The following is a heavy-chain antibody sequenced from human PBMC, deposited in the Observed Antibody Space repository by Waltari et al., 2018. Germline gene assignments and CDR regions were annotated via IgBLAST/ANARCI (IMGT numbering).Heavy chain of an antibody. CDR3: ARGLYYDILTGFGDNWFDP. Sequence: QVQLVQSGAEVKKPGASVKVSCKASGYTFTSYDINWVRQATGQGLEWMGWMNPNSGNTGYAQKFQGRVTMTRNTSISTAYMELSSLRSEDTAVYYCARGLYYDILTGFGDNWFDPWGQGTLVTVSS. CDR2: MNPNSGNT. J-gene: IGHJ5*02. D-gene: IGHD3-9*01. CDR1: GYTFTSYD. V-gene: IGHV1-8*01.